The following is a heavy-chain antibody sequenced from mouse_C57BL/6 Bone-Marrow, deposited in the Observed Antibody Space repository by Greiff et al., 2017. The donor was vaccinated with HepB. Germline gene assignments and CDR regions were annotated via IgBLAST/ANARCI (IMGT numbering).Heavy chain of an antibody. CDR2: IYPGDGDT. Sequence: LVEPGASVKISCKASGYAFSSSWMNWVKQRPGKGLEWIGRIYPGDGDTNYNGKFKGKATLTADKSSSTAYMQLSSLTSEDSAVYFCAREVITTVVGYWYFDVWGTGTTVTVSS. V-gene: IGHV1-82*01. CDR1: GYAFSSSW. J-gene: IGHJ1*03. D-gene: IGHD1-1*01. CDR3: AREVITTVVGYWYFDV.